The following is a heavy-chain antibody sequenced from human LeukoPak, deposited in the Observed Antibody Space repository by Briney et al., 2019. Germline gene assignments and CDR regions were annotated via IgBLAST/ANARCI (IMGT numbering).Heavy chain of an antibody. V-gene: IGHV4-59*01. CDR1: GGSISSYY. D-gene: IGHD3-10*01. CDR3: ARGTGSPYYYGMDV. J-gene: IGHJ6*02. CDR2: IYYSGST. Sequence: SETLSLTCTVSGGSISSYYWSRIRQPPGKGLEWIGYIYYSGSTNYNPSLKSRVTISVDTSKNQFSLKLSSVTAADTAVYYCARGTGSPYYYGMDVWGQGTTVTVSS.